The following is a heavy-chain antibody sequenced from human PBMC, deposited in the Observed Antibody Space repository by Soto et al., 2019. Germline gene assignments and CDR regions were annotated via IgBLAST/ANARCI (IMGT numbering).Heavy chain of an antibody. D-gene: IGHD2-2*01. Sequence: QVQLVESGGGVVQPGRSLRLSCTGTGFTFSNYGIHWVRQAPGKGLEWVGFVRHDGNDESYADSVKGRITISRDNSKSTVSLLISSLRAEDSAVYYCVRDQCLTTSCYPDYFDPWGQGTLVTVSS. CDR3: VRDQCLTTSCYPDYFDP. CDR2: VRHDGNDE. J-gene: IGHJ5*02. V-gene: IGHV3-33*08. CDR1: GFTFSNYG.